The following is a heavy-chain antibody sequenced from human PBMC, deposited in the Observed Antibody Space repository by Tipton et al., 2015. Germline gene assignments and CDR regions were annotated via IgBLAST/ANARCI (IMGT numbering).Heavy chain of an antibody. CDR3: AKDRGAVTTGYYYGMDV. J-gene: IGHJ6*02. CDR1: GFTFDDYA. V-gene: IGHV3-9*01. Sequence: SLRLSCAASGFTFDDYAMHWVRQAPGKGLEWVSGISWNSGSIDYADSVKGRFTISRDNAKNSLFLQMNSLRAEDTAFYYCAKDRGAVTTGYYYGMDVWGQGTTVTVSS. D-gene: IGHD4-11*01. CDR2: ISWNSGSI.